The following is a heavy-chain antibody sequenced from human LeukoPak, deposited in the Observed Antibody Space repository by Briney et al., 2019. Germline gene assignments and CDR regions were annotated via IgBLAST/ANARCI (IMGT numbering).Heavy chain of an antibody. CDR2: INLDGTEK. Sequence: GGSLRLSCVDSGFTFSNYWMSWVRQAPGKGLEWVANINLDGTEKYYVDSVKGRFTISRDNAKYSLYLQMNSLRAEDTAVYYCARENHAKFDYWGQGTLVPVTS. J-gene: IGHJ4*02. V-gene: IGHV3-7*04. CDR3: ARENHAKFDY. D-gene: IGHD1-14*01. CDR1: GFTFSNYW.